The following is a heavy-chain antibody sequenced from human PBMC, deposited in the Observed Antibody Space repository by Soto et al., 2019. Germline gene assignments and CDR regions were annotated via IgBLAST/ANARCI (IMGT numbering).Heavy chain of an antibody. J-gene: IGHJ6*02. CDR2: IIPIFGTA. CDR3: ARAPRYYYDSSGYPYYYYYGMDV. V-gene: IGHV1-69*12. CDR1: GGTFSSYA. Sequence: QVQLVQSGAEVKKPGSSVKVSCKASGGTFSSYAISWVRQAPGQGLEWMGGIIPIFGTANYAQKFQGRVTINADESTSTAYMELSSLRSEDTAVYYCARAPRYYYDSSGYPYYYYYGMDVWGQGTTVTVSS. D-gene: IGHD3-22*01.